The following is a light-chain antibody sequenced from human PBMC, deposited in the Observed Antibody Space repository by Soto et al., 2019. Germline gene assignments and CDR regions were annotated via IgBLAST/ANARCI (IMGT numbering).Light chain of an antibody. CDR3: MQGTHWPIT. J-gene: IGKJ5*01. CDR2: KVS. Sequence: DVVVTQSPLSLPVTFGQPASISCRSNQSLVHSDGMAYFSWFQQRPGRSPRRLIYKVSKRDSGVPDRFSGSGSGTDFALKISRVEAEDVGVYYCMQGTHWPITFAQGTRLEIK. V-gene: IGKV2-30*02. CDR1: QSLVHSDGMAY.